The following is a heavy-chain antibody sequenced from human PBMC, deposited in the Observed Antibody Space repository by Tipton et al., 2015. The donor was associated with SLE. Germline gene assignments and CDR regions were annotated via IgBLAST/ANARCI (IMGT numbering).Heavy chain of an antibody. Sequence: TLSLTCTVYGESLSGHYWVWIRQPPGKGLEWIGDINHSGRIDYNPSLMSRVTISVDTSKNQFSLRLKSVTAADTAFYYCAREARYPNFFDYWGQGTPVTVSS. CDR2: INHSGRI. D-gene: IGHD2-15*01. CDR3: AREARYPNFFDY. V-gene: IGHV4-34*01. J-gene: IGHJ4*02. CDR1: GESLSGHY.